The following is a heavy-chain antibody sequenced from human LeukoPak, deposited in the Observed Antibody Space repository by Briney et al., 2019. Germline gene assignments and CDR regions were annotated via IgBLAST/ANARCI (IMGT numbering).Heavy chain of an antibody. CDR1: GGSISSGGYS. D-gene: IGHD3-3*01. CDR2: IYHSGST. Sequence: PSETLSLTCAVSGGSISSGGYSWSWIRQPPGKGLEWIGYIYHSGSTYYNPSLKSRVTISVDRSKNQFSLKLSSVTAADTAVYYCARGTPDTIFGVVIYFDYWGQGTLVTVSS. CDR3: ARGTPDTIFGVVIYFDY. J-gene: IGHJ4*02. V-gene: IGHV4-30-2*01.